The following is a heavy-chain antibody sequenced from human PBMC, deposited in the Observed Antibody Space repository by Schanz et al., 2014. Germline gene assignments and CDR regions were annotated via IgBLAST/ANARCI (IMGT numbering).Heavy chain of an antibody. CDR1: GYTFTTYA. Sequence: QVQLVQSGAEVKKPGASVRVSCKASGYTFTTYAMSWVRQAPGQGLEWVGWISVYTGNTKYGQKVQGRVTMTADTSTDTAYMELRSLRSDDTAVYYCAKAEYDSLTDSYSRFDTWGQGTLVTVSS. V-gene: IGHV1-18*01. J-gene: IGHJ5*02. CDR2: ISVYTGNT. CDR3: AKAEYDSLTDSYSRFDT. D-gene: IGHD3-9*01.